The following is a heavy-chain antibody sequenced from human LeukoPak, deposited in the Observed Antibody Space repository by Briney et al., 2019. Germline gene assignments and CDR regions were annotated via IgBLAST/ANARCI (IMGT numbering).Heavy chain of an antibody. CDR2: INTDTGNP. CDR3: ARVLAMVRGAPFDY. J-gene: IGHJ4*02. D-gene: IGHD3-10*01. CDR1: GYTFTSYG. V-gene: IGHV7-4-1*02. Sequence: ASVKVSCKASGYTFTSYGMNWVRQAPGQGLEWMDWINTDTGNPTYAQGFTGRFVFSLDTSVSTAYLQISSLKAEDTAVYYCARVLAMVRGAPFDYWGQGTLVTVSS.